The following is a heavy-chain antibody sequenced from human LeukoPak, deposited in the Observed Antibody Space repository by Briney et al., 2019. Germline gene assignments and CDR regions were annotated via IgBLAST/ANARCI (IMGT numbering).Heavy chain of an antibody. CDR3: ARGGELLRGGESDY. D-gene: IGHD1-26*01. J-gene: IGHJ4*02. CDR2: IIPILGIA. Sequence: EASVKVSCKASGGTFSSYAISWVRQAPGQGLEWMGRIIPILGIANYAQKFQGRVTITADKSTSTAYMELSSLRSEDTAVYYCARGGELLRGGESDYWGQGTLVTVSS. CDR1: GGTFSSYA. V-gene: IGHV1-69*04.